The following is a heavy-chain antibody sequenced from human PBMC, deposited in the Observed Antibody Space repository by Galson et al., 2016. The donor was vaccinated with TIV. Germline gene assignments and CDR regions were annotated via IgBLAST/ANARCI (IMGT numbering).Heavy chain of an antibody. CDR1: GSRFTNHW. Sequence: QSGAEVKKPGESLKISCKASGSRFTNHWIGWVRQMPGKGLEWMGVIYPGDSDTRYSPPFQGQVTISADKSSSTAHLQWSSLKASDTAMYYCARLEGYDDSASDYWGQGTLVTVSS. CDR2: IYPGDSDT. V-gene: IGHV5-51*01. CDR3: ARLEGYDDSASDY. D-gene: IGHD3-22*01. J-gene: IGHJ4*02.